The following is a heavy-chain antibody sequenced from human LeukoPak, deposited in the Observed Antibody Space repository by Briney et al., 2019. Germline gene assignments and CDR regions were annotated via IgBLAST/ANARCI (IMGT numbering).Heavy chain of an antibody. CDR2: MSTDGSLQ. CDR1: GFTFCNYA. Sequence: GGPLRLSCVASGFTFCNYAIHWVRRPPGKGLEWVAVMSTDGSLQYYANSVKGRFTISRDNYKSTLFLQMNSLSAADTADYYCGRQVAPGQWLVNLWGQGTLVTVSS. J-gene: IGHJ5*02. CDR3: GRQVAPGQWLVNL. D-gene: IGHD6-19*01. V-gene: IGHV3-30*01.